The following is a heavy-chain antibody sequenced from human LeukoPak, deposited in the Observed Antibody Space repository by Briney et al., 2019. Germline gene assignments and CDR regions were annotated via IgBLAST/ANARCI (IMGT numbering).Heavy chain of an antibody. Sequence: GGSLRLSCAASGFTLGSYAMHWVRQAPGKGLEWVAVISYDGSNKYYADSVKGRFTISRDNSKNTLYLQMNSLRAEDTAVYYCARLPDYGDYVDYWGQGTLVTVSS. CDR3: ARLPDYGDYVDY. CDR2: ISYDGSNK. D-gene: IGHD4-17*01. J-gene: IGHJ4*02. V-gene: IGHV3-30-3*01. CDR1: GFTLGSYA.